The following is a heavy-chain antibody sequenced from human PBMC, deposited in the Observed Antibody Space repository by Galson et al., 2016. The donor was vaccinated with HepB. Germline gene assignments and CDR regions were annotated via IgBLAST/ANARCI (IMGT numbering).Heavy chain of an antibody. Sequence: SWVRQAPGHGFEWMGWISPYNGYTHYAQNLQGRVTLTTDTSTSTAYMELRSLRSDDTAVYYCAREPYYFETSGYYYGMDVWGQGTAVTVSS. V-gene: IGHV1-18*01. CDR3: AREPYYFETSGYYYGMDV. CDR2: ISPYNGYT. D-gene: IGHD3-22*01. J-gene: IGHJ6*02.